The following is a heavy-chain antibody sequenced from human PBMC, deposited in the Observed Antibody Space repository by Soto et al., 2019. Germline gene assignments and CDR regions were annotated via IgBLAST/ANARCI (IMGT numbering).Heavy chain of an antibody. J-gene: IGHJ4*02. Sequence: PGGSLRLSCAASGFTFSSYSMNWVRQAPGKGLEWVSYISSSSSTIYYADSVKGRFTISRDNAKNSLYLQMNSLRDEDTAVYYCAITYYDSSGYYTYAYWGQGTLVTVSS. V-gene: IGHV3-48*02. D-gene: IGHD3-22*01. CDR3: AITYYDSSGYYTYAY. CDR1: GFTFSSYS. CDR2: ISSSSSTI.